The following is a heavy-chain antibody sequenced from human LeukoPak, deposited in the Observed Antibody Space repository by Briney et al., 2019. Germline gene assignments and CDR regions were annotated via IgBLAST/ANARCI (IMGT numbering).Heavy chain of an antibody. D-gene: IGHD3/OR15-3a*01. V-gene: IGHV3-7*01. CDR3: ARYLDFRADYYFDY. CDR2: MKQDGSER. CDR1: GFIFSGYW. J-gene: IGHJ4*02. Sequence: PGGFLRLSCAASGFIFSGYWMTWVRQAPGKGLEWVANMKQDGSERYYVDSVKGRFTISRDNAKSSLYLQMNSLRVEDTAVYYCARYLDFRADYYFDYWGQGTLVTFSS.